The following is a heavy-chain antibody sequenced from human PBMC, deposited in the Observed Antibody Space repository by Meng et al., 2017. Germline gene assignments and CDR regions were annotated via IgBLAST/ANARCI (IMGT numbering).Heavy chain of an antibody. CDR1: GFTFSDYY. Sequence: GGSLRLSCAASGFTFSDYYMSWIRQAPGKGLEWVSSISSSSSYIYYADSVKGRFTISRDNAKNTLYLQMNSLRAEDTAVYYCARDRVVTAMSYAFDIWGQGTMVTVSS. V-gene: IGHV3-11*06. D-gene: IGHD2-21*02. CDR2: ISSSSSYI. J-gene: IGHJ3*02. CDR3: ARDRVVTAMSYAFDI.